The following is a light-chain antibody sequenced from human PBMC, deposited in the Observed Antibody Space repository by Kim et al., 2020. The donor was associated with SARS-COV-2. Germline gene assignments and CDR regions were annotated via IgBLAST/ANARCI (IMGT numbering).Light chain of an antibody. Sequence: STSVGDRVTMTCRGSQSIGSWFAWYQQKPGKAPKLLIYKASSLESGVPSRFSGSGSGTEFTLTISSLQPDDFATYYCQQYDTYWTFGQRTKVDIK. CDR2: KAS. V-gene: IGKV1-5*03. CDR1: QSIGSW. J-gene: IGKJ1*01. CDR3: QQYDTYWT.